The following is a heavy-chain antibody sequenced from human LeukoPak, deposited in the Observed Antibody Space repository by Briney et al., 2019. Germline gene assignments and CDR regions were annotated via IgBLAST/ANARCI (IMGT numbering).Heavy chain of an antibody. Sequence: ASVKVSCKASGYTFSTYYLHWVRQAPGQGLEWMGIINPSGGSTTYAQKFQGRVTMTRETSTSTVYMELSSLRSGDTAVYYCARDTFGDYLGYWGQGTLLTVSS. CDR3: ARDTFGDYLGY. CDR2: INPSGGST. J-gene: IGHJ4*02. D-gene: IGHD3-16*01. CDR1: GYTFSTYY. V-gene: IGHV1-46*01.